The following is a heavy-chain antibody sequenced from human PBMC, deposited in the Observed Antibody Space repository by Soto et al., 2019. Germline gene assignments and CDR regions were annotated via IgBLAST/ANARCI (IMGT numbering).Heavy chain of an antibody. CDR1: GGSISSSSYY. CDR2: IYYSGST. Sequence: QLQLQESGPGLVKPSETLSLTCTVSGGSISSSSYYWGWIRQPPGKGLEWIGSIYYSGSTYYNPSLKSRVTISVDKSKTQFSLKLSSVTAADTAVYYCARWLGYCSGGSCFFDYWGQGTLVTVSS. J-gene: IGHJ4*02. D-gene: IGHD2-15*01. V-gene: IGHV4-39*01. CDR3: ARWLGYCSGGSCFFDY.